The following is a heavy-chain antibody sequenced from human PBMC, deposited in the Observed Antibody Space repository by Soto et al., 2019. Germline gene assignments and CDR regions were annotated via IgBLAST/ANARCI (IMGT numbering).Heavy chain of an antibody. V-gene: IGHV3-7*01. Sequence: GGSLRLSCTASGFTFSDSWMTWVRQAPGKGLEWVARIKPDESEKKYADSVKGRFSISRDNAKNSMYLQMDSLRGEDTAVYYCVRGGSNYDSWGQGTLVTVSS. D-gene: IGHD4-4*01. J-gene: IGHJ5*02. CDR2: IKPDESEK. CDR3: VRGGSNYDS. CDR1: GFTFSDSW.